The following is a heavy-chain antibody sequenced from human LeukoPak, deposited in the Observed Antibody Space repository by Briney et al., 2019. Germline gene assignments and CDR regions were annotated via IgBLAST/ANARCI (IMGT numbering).Heavy chain of an antibody. CDR2: INHSGST. V-gene: IGHV4-34*01. D-gene: IGHD5-18*01. Sequence: SETLSLTCAVYGGSFSGYYWSWIRQPPGKGLEWIGEINHSGSTNYNPSLKSRVTISVDTSKNQFSLKLSSVTAADTAVYYCARGIGYSYGLDIWGQGTMVTVSS. J-gene: IGHJ3*02. CDR3: ARGIGYSYGLDI. CDR1: GGSFSGYY.